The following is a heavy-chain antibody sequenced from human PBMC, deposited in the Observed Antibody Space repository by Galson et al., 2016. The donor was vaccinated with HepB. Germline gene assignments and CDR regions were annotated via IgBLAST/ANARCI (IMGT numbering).Heavy chain of an antibody. D-gene: IGHD4-23*01. CDR3: AKDRNTVVTYGMDV. Sequence: SLRLSCAASGFTFSSYAMDWVRQAPRKGLEWVSAISRSGDATYYADSVKGRFTIFRDNSKDTLYLQMNSLRAKDTAVYYCAKDRNTVVTYGMDVWGQGTTVTVSS. CDR1: GFTFSSYA. V-gene: IGHV3-23*01. CDR2: ISRSGDAT. J-gene: IGHJ6*02.